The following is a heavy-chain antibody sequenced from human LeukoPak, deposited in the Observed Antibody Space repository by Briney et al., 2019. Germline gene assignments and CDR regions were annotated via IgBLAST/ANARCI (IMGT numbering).Heavy chain of an antibody. Sequence: GASVKVSCKASGYTFTSYDINWVRQATGQGLEWMGWMNPNSGNTGYAQKFQGRVTITTDESTSTAYMELSSLRSEDTAVYYCAMGSYDSSGYGERAEYFQHWGQGTLVTVSS. J-gene: IGHJ1*01. V-gene: IGHV1-8*01. D-gene: IGHD3-22*01. CDR1: GYTFTSYD. CDR3: AMGSYDSSGYGERAEYFQH. CDR2: MNPNSGNT.